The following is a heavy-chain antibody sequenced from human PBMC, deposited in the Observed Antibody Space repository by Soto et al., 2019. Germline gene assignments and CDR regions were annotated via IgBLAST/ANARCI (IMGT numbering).Heavy chain of an antibody. CDR2: IKQDGSEK. D-gene: IGHD5-18*01. CDR3: ARDQIQLWPKPYYYGMDV. J-gene: IGHJ6*02. Sequence: EVQLVESGGGLVQPGGSLRLSCAASGFTFSSYWMSWVRQAPGKGLECVANIKQDGSEKYYVDSVKGRFTISRDNAKNSLYLQMNSLRAEDTAVYYCARDQIQLWPKPYYYGMDVWGQGTTVTVSS. CDR1: GFTFSSYW. V-gene: IGHV3-7*03.